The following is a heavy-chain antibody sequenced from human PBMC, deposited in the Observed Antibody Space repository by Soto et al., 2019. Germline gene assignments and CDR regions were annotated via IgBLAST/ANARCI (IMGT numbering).Heavy chain of an antibody. CDR3: ARMATSGTLNWFDP. CDR2: MNPNSGNT. V-gene: IGHV1-8*02. Sequence: QVQLVQSGAEVKKPGASVKVSCKASGDTFTANYIHWVRQATGQGLEWMGWMNPNSGNTGYAQKFQGRVSMTRNTSITTAYLELSSLRSDDRAIYYCARMATSGTLNWFDPWGQGTLVIVSS. CDR1: GDTFTANY. J-gene: IGHJ5*02.